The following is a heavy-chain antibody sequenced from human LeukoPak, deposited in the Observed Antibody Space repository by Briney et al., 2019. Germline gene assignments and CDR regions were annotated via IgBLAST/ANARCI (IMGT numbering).Heavy chain of an antibody. D-gene: IGHD3-22*01. CDR2: IKQDGSEK. J-gene: IGHJ1*01. CDR1: GFTFSHYW. CDR3: AADSSGYYCAF. V-gene: IGHV3-7*01. Sequence: GGSPRLSCAASGFTFSHYWMSWFRQAPGKGLEWVANIKQDGSEKYYVDSVKGRFTISRDNAKNSLYLQMNGLRAEDTAVYYCAADSSGYYCAFWGQGTLVTVSS.